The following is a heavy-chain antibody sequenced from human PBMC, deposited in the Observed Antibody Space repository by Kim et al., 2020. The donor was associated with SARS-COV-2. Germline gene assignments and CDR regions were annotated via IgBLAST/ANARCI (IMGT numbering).Heavy chain of an antibody. CDR3: ASGYGRGAFDT. J-gene: IGHJ3*02. V-gene: IGHV3-11*04. D-gene: IGHD5-18*01. CDR2: ISSSGSTI. CDR1: GFTFSDYY. Sequence: GGSLRLSCAASGFTFSDYYMSWIRQAPGKGLEWVSYISSSGSTIYYAYSVNGRFTISRDNAKNSLYLQMNSLRAEDAAVSYCASGYGRGAFDTWGQGTMVTASS.